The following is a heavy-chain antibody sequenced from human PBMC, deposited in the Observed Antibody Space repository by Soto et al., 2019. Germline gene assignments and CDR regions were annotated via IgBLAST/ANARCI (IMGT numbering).Heavy chain of an antibody. Sequence: QVQLVQSGAEVRKPGASVKVSCKASGYTFSDYYIHWVRQAPGQGLEWMGWINPNSGGTKHAPKFTGGVTMTRDTSTTSAYMDLSRLRSGDTAVYYCATEPATAKPEGVDFWGQGALVTVSS. V-gene: IGHV1-2*02. CDR2: INPNSGGT. D-gene: IGHD1-1*01. CDR1: GYTFSDYY. J-gene: IGHJ4*02. CDR3: ATEPATAKPEGVDF.